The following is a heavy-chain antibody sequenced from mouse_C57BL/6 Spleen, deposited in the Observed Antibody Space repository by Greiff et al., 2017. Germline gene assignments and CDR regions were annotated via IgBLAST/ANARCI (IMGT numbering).Heavy chain of an antibody. J-gene: IGHJ1*03. V-gene: IGHV10-3*01. Sequence: EVKLVESGGGLVQPKGSLKLSCAASGFTFNTYAMHWVRPAPGKGLEWVARIRSKSSNYATYYADSVKDRFTISRDDSQSMLYLQMNNLKTEDTAMYYCVRDGGYYDYDWYFDVWGTGTTVTVSS. CDR2: IRSKSSNYAT. CDR3: VRDGGYYDYDWYFDV. D-gene: IGHD2-4*01. CDR1: GFTFNTYA.